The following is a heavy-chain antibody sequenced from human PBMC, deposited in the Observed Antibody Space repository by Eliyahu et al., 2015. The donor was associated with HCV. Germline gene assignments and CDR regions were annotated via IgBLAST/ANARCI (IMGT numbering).Heavy chain of an antibody. V-gene: IGHV4-4*07. CDR2: IFASGRA. D-gene: IGHD1-14*01. J-gene: IGHJ5*02. Sequence: QVQLQESGPGLVKPSETLSLTCTVSGGSITTTYYWTWIRQPAGKGLEWIGRIFASGRADYKPSLKSRVTMSIDTSKNQFSLKLSSVTAADTAVYYCAAGTGSPSWVDPWGQGTLVTVSS. CDR1: GGSITTTYY. CDR3: AAGTGSPSWVDP.